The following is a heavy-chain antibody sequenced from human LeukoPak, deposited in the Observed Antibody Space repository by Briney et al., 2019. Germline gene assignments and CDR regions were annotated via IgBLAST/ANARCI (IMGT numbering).Heavy chain of an antibody. CDR2: IYYSGST. D-gene: IGHD3-10*01. V-gene: IGHV4-59*01. J-gene: IGHJ3*02. Sequence: SETLSLTCTVSGGSISSYYWSWIRQPPGKGLEWIGYIYYSGSTNYNPSLKSRVTISVDTSKNQFPLKLSSVTAADTAVYYCAKLLRGVSPAFDIWGQGTMVTVSS. CDR3: AKLLRGVSPAFDI. CDR1: GGSISSYY.